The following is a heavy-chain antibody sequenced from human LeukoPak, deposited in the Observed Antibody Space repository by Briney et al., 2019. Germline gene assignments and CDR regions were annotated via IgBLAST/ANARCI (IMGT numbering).Heavy chain of an antibody. J-gene: IGHJ6*02. D-gene: IGHD6-13*01. CDR3: ARSYSSSDHYYYYGMDV. CDR2: INYIRTT. CDR1: GGSISSGTYY. Sequence: SETLSLTCTVSGGSISSGTYYWNWIRQPPGKGLEWIGYINYIRTTDYNPSLKSRVTISLDTSKNRFSLKLSSVTAADTAMYYCARSYSSSDHYYYYGMDVWGQGTTVTVSS. V-gene: IGHV4-61*01.